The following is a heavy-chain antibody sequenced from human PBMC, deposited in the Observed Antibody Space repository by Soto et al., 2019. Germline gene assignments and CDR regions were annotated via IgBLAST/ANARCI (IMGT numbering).Heavy chain of an antibody. J-gene: IGHJ4*02. CDR3: ATRGYCSSISCEPPDD. D-gene: IGHD2-2*01. Sequence: GGSLRLSCAASGFTFSSYAMSWVRQAPGKGLDWVSAISASGGNTYYADSVRGRFTITRDNSKNTLSLQMNSLRAEDAAVYYCATRGYCSSISCEPPDDWGQGTLVTVAS. V-gene: IGHV3-23*01. CDR2: ISASGGNT. CDR1: GFTFSSYA.